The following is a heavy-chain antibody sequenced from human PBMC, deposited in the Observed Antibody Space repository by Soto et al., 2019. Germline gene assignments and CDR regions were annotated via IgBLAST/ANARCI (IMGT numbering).Heavy chain of an antibody. Sequence: ASVKVSCKASGYTFTSYGINWVRQAPGQGLEWLGWISAYDGYTTYAQILQGRVFMTTGTSTKTAYMELRSLRSDDTATYFCARGGYYDTSGSRNYHYYGMNVWGQGTTVTVSS. CDR2: ISAYDGYT. D-gene: IGHD3-9*01. V-gene: IGHV1-18*01. CDR1: GYTFTSYG. J-gene: IGHJ6*02. CDR3: ARGGYYDTSGSRNYHYYGMNV.